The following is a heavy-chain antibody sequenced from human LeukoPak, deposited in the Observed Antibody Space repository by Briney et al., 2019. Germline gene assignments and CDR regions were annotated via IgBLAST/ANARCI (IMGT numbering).Heavy chain of an antibody. Sequence: GGSLRLSCAASGFTFSSYGMHWVRQAPGKGLEWVAFIRYDGSNKYYADSVKGRFTISRDNSKNTLYLQMNSLRAEDTAVYYCAKDPPQPRSSWFDYWGQGTLVTVSS. CDR2: IRYDGSNK. CDR1: GFTFSSYG. V-gene: IGHV3-30*02. D-gene: IGHD6-13*01. J-gene: IGHJ4*02. CDR3: AKDPPQPRSSWFDY.